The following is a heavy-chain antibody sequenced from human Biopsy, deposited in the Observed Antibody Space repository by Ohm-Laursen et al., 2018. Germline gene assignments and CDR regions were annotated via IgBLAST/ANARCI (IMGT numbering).Heavy chain of an antibody. CDR1: VFTFISHW. Sequence: SLSLSCPASVFTFISHWKSRLRQARRKAPGWGANIKEDGREKHYVDSVKVRFTISRENAKNSLFLHMNSLRAEDTAVYYCARESALKWYQSLSYFNGMDVWGQGTTVTVSS. V-gene: IGHV3-7*01. CDR3: ARESALKWYQSLSYFNGMDV. CDR2: IKEDGREK. J-gene: IGHJ6*02. D-gene: IGHD2-2*01.